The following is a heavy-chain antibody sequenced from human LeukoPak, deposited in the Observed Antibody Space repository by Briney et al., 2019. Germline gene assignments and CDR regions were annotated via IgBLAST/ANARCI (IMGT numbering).Heavy chain of an antibody. J-gene: IGHJ4*02. CDR3: AKEQWEDGIAAAGDDY. CDR2: ISGSGGST. D-gene: IGHD6-13*01. V-gene: IGHV3-23*01. CDR1: GFTFSTYG. Sequence: GGSLRLSCAASGFTFSTYGVYWVRQAPGKGLEWVSAISGSGGSTYYADSVKGRFTISRDNSKNTLYLQMNSLRAEDTAVYYCAKEQWEDGIAAAGDDYWGQGTLVTVSS.